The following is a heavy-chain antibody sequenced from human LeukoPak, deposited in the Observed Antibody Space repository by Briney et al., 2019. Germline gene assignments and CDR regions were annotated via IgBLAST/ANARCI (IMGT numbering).Heavy chain of an antibody. CDR3: AKRGVVIRVILVGFNKEAYYFDS. CDR1: GITLNNYG. V-gene: IGHV3-23*01. J-gene: IGHJ4*02. CDR2: ISDSGGST. D-gene: IGHD3-22*01. Sequence: GGSLRLSCAVSGITLNNYGMSWVRQAPGKGLEWVAGISDSGGSTNYADSVKGRFTISRDTPKNTLYLQMNSLRAEDTAVYFCAKRGVVIRVILVGFNKEAYYFDSWGQGALVTVSS.